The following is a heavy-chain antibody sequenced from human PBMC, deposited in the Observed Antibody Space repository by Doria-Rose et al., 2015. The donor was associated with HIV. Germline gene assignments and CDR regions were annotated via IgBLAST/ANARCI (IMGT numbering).Heavy chain of an antibody. CDR2: YYSSGRT. V-gene: IGHV4-39*07. D-gene: IGHD3-16*01. Sequence: IRQPPGKGLEWIGSYYSSGRTYYNPSLKSRVTISADTSKNQFSLNLSSLTAADTAVYYCVMMPHYWGQGTLVTVSS. CDR3: VMMPHY. J-gene: IGHJ4*02.